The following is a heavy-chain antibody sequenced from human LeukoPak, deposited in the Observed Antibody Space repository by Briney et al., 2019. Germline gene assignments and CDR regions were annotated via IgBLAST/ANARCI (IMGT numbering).Heavy chain of an antibody. D-gene: IGHD3-3*02. V-gene: IGHV4-39*07. CDR1: GDSISISSYY. CDR3: TRFQIGTILVF. CDR2: INYSGNT. Sequence: KSSETLSLTCTVSGDSISISSYYWVWIRQPPGQGLEWIGTINYSGNTYYNPSLKSRVTISSDTSKSQFSLKLTSVTAADTAVYYCTRFQIGTILVFWGQGTLVTVSS. J-gene: IGHJ4*02.